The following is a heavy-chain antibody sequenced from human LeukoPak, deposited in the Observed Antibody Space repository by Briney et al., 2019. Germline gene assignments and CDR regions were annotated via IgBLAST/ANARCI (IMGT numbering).Heavy chain of an antibody. J-gene: IGHJ5*02. V-gene: IGHV4-30-4*01. CDR2: IYYSGST. D-gene: IGHD2-2*01. Sequence: SQTLSLTCTVSGGSISSGDYYWSWIRQPPGKGLEWIVYIYYSGSTYYNPSLKSRVTISVDTSKNQFSLKLSSVTAADTAVYYCARFAIGSTMYNWFDPWGQGTLVTVSS. CDR1: GGSISSGDYY. CDR3: ARFAIGSTMYNWFDP.